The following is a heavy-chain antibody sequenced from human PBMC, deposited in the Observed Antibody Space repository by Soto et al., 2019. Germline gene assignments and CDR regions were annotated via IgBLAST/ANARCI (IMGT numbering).Heavy chain of an antibody. J-gene: IGHJ4*02. V-gene: IGHV3-11*01. D-gene: IGHD1-26*01. CDR1: GFPFSDYY. CDR3: AADRGGYGDFDY. CDR2: VTDSGSSA. Sequence: QVRLVEYGGGLVRPGGSLRLSCAASGFPFSDYYMTWIRRAPGMGLEWLSHVTDSGSSAYYTDSVKGRFTISRDNARNSLFLQMNTLKAADSGVYNCAADRGGYGDFDYWCQGILVTVSS.